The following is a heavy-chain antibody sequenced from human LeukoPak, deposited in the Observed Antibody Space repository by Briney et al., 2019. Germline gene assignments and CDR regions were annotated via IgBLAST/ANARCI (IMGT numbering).Heavy chain of an antibody. D-gene: IGHD4-23*01. CDR1: GYTFTSYD. J-gene: IGHJ5*02. CDR2: MNPNSGDT. V-gene: IGHV1-8*03. Sequence: ASVKVSCKASGYTFTSYDIDWVRQATGQGLEWMGWMNPNSGDTGYAQKFQGRVTITRNTSISTAYMELSSLRSEDTAVYYCARGTDYGGNSPEFDPWGQGTLVTVSS. CDR3: ARGTDYGGNSPEFDP.